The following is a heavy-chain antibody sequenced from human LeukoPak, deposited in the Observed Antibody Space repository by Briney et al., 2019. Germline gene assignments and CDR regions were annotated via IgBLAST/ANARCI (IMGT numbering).Heavy chain of an antibody. Sequence: ASVKVSCKVSGYTLTELSLHWARQAPGKGLEWMEGFDPEDGETIYAQKFQGRVTMTEDTSTDTAYMELSSLRSEDTAVYYCATGIGTLSFDYWGQGTLVTVSS. J-gene: IGHJ4*02. CDR2: FDPEDGET. CDR1: GYTLTELS. V-gene: IGHV1-24*01. CDR3: ATGIGTLSFDY. D-gene: IGHD1-1*01.